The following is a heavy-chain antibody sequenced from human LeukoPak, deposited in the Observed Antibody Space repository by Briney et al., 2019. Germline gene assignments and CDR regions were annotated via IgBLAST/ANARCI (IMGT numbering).Heavy chain of an antibody. CDR2: IYHSGST. V-gene: IGHV4-30-2*01. CDR1: GGSISSGGYY. Sequence: SQTLSLTCTVSGGSISSGGYYWSWIRQPPGKGLEWIGYIYHSGSTYYNPSLKSRVTISVDRSKNQFSLKLSSVTAADTAVYYCARVYDSGGYSYYFDYWGQGTLATVSS. J-gene: IGHJ4*02. D-gene: IGHD3-22*01. CDR3: ARVYDSGGYSYYFDY.